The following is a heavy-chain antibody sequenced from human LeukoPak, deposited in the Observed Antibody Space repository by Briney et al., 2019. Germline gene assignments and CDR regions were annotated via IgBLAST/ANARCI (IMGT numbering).Heavy chain of an antibody. CDR1: GFTFSDSA. J-gene: IGHJ4*02. CDR2: IRSKADAYAT. D-gene: IGHD6-19*01. CDR3: TREYSSGWPFDF. Sequence: GGSLRLSCAASGFTFSDSAIHWVRQATGKGLEWVGRIRSKADAYATTYAASLKGRFSISRDDSRNRAYLQMSSLRTEDTAVYYCTREYSSGWPFDFWGQGTLVTVSS. V-gene: IGHV3-73*01.